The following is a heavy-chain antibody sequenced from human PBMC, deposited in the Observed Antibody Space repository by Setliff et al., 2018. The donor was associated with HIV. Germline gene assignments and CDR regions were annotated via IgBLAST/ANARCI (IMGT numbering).Heavy chain of an antibody. CDR2: IIPIYGTP. CDR1: GGTFSSYA. Sequence: GASVKVSCKASGGTFSSYAITWVRQAPGQGPEWMGGIIPIYGTPNYAQRFQGRVTITADESTSTAYMDLSSLTSDDTAVYYCAKCSEMLGTPATSSGYYCGWFDPWGQGTLVTVSS. V-gene: IGHV1-69*13. CDR3: AKCSEMLGTPATSSGYYCGWFDP. J-gene: IGHJ5*02. D-gene: IGHD3-22*01.